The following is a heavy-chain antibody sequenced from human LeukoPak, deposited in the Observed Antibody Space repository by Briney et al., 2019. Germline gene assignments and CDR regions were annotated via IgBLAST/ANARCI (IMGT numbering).Heavy chain of an antibody. Sequence: ASVKVSCKASGYTFTGYYMHRVRQAPGQGLEWMGWMNPNSGNTGYAQKFQGRVTITRNTSISTAYMELSSLRSEDTAVYYCARGGGVQMLGDAFDIWGQGTMVTVSS. CDR3: ARGGGVQMLGDAFDI. J-gene: IGHJ3*02. CDR2: MNPNSGNT. V-gene: IGHV1-8*03. D-gene: IGHD2-8*01. CDR1: GYTFTGYY.